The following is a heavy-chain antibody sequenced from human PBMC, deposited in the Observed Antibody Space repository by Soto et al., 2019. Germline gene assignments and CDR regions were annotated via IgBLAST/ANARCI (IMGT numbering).Heavy chain of an antibody. CDR3: AKRYYYGSGSYYSGGY. V-gene: IGHV3-23*01. CDR1: GFTFSSYA. CDR2: ISGSGANT. D-gene: IGHD3-10*01. Sequence: GGSLRLSCAASGFTFSSYAMSWVRQAPGKGLEWVSAISGSGANTNYADSVKGRFTISRDNSKNTLYRQMDSLRAEDTAVYYCAKRYYYGSGSYYSGGYWGQGTLVTVSS. J-gene: IGHJ4*02.